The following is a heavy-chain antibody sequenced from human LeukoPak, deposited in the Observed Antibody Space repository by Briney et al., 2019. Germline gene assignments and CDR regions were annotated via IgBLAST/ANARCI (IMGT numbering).Heavy chain of an antibody. J-gene: IGHJ6*02. V-gene: IGHV3-23*01. CDR2: ISGSGET. CDR1: GFTFSSYG. D-gene: IGHD4-17*01. CDR3: AKTAHGDYGMDV. Sequence: PGRSLRLSCAASGFTFSSYGMNWVRQAPGKGLEWVSRISGSGETYYADFVKGRFTISRDNPKSTLSLQMTSLRAEDTAVYYCAKTAHGDYGMDVWGQGTTVSVSS.